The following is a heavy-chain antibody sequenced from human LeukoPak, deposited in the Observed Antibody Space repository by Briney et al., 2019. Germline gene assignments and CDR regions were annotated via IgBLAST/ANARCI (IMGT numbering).Heavy chain of an antibody. CDR1: GFTFSSYG. D-gene: IGHD1-26*01. J-gene: IGHJ4*02. CDR3: ARDSTGARFDY. CDR2: ISSSSSYI. Sequence: GGSLRLSCAASGFTFSSYGMSWVRQAPGKGLEWVSSISSSSSYIYYADSVKGRFTISRDNAKNSLYLQMNSLRAEDTAVYYCARDSTGARFDYWGQGTLVTVSS. V-gene: IGHV3-21*01.